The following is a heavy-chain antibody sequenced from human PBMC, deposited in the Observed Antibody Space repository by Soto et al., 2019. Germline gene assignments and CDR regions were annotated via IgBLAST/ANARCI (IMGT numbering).Heavy chain of an antibody. J-gene: IGHJ4*02. V-gene: IGHV4-39*01. CDR1: GGSISSSSYY. CDR3: ARGTLGYCSVGSCPEFDY. D-gene: IGHD2-15*01. Sequence: PSETLSLTCTVSGGSISSSSYYWGWIRQPPGKGLEWIGSIYYSGSTYYNPSLKSRVTISVDTSKNQFSLKLSSVTAADTAVYYCARGTLGYCSVGSCPEFDYWGQGTLVTVSS. CDR2: IYYSGST.